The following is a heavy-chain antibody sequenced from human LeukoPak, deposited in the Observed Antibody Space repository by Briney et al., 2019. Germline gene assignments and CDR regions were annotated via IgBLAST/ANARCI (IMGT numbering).Heavy chain of an antibody. CDR1: GYSFTSNY. V-gene: IGHV1-46*01. CDR2: IYPRDGST. J-gene: IGHJ6*02. CDR3: ARDISLTEGYYYYGMDV. Sequence: ASVKVSCKASGYSFTSNYIHWVRQAPGQGLEWMGMIYPRDGSTSYAQKFQGRVTITADESTSTAYMELSSLRSEDTAVYYCARDISLTEGYYYYGMDVWGQGTTVTVSS.